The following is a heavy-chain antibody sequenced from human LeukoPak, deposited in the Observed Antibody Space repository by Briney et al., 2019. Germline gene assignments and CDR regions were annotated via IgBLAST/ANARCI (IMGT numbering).Heavy chain of an antibody. CDR1: GFTFSSYA. J-gene: IGHJ4*02. CDR3: ARDRDFWSGCDY. Sequence: GGSLRLSCAASGFTFSSYAMHWVRQAPGKGLEWVAVISYDGSNKYYADSVKGRFTISRDNSKNTLYLQMNSLRAEDTAVYYCARDRDFWSGCDYWGQGTLVTVSS. D-gene: IGHD3-3*01. V-gene: IGHV3-30-3*01. CDR2: ISYDGSNK.